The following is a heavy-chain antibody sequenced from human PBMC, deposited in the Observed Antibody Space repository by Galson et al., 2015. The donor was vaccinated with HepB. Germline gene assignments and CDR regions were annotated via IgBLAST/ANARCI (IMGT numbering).Heavy chain of an antibody. D-gene: IGHD3-10*01. CDR2: ISETSVYS. Sequence: SLRLSCAASGFAFSASYMAWIRQAPGKELEWLAYISETSVYSNYADSVRGRFTISRDNARTSVYLQMNSLTPEDTALYYCARVRGSGSYPDYWGQGTLVTVSS. J-gene: IGHJ4*02. CDR3: ARVRGSGSYPDY. V-gene: IGHV3-11*06. CDR1: GFAFSASY.